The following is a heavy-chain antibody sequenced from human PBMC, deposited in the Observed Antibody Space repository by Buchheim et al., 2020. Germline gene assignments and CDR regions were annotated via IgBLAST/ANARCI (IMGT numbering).Heavy chain of an antibody. J-gene: IGHJ4*02. D-gene: IGHD2-2*01. Sequence: QVQLVESGGGVVQPGRSLRLSCAASGFTFSSXGMHWVRQAPGKGLEWVAFIRYDGSNKYYADSVKGRFXISRDNSKNTLYLQMNSLRAEDTAVYYCAKMGDIVVVPAAMMEYYFDYWGQGTL. CDR2: IRYDGSNK. V-gene: IGHV3-30*02. CDR1: GFTFSSXG. CDR3: AKMGDIVVVPAAMMEYYFDY.